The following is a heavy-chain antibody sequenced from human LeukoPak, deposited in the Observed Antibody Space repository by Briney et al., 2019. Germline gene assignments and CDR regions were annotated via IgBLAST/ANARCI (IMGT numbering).Heavy chain of an antibody. CDR1: GFTFSSYW. Sequence: GGSLRLSCAASGFTFSSYWMSWVRQAPGKGLEWVANIKQDGSEKYYVDSVKGRFTISRDNAKNSLYLQMNSLRAEDTAVYYCARDGGIAVEPPDYWGQGTLVTASS. D-gene: IGHD6-19*01. CDR2: IKQDGSEK. CDR3: ARDGGIAVEPPDY. V-gene: IGHV3-7*01. J-gene: IGHJ4*02.